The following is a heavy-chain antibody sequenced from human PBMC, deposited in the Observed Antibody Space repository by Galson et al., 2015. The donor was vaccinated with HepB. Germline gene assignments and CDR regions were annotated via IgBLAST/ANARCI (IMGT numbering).Heavy chain of an antibody. J-gene: IGHJ6*03. Sequence: SVKVSCKASGYTFTSYAMHWVRQAPGQRLEWMGWINAGNGNTKYSQKFQGRVTITRDTSASTAYRELSSLRSADTAVYYCARGYGQNPRPAYMHVWGKGTPVTVAS. V-gene: IGHV1-3*01. CDR3: ARGYGQNPRPAYMHV. D-gene: IGHD1-14*01. CDR1: GYTFTSYA. CDR2: INAGNGNT.